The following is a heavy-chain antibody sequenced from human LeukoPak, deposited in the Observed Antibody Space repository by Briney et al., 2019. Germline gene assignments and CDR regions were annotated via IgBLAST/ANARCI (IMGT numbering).Heavy chain of an antibody. J-gene: IGHJ4*02. CDR1: GPSISSGGYY. CDR3: ARDWPTVTV. CDR2: IYYSGST. Sequence: SETLSLTCTVPGPSISSGGYYWGWLRQHPGKGLEWFGYIYYSGSTYYNPSLRSRVTISVDTSKNQFSLKLSSVTAADTAVYYCARDWPTVTVWGEGTLVTVSS. V-gene: IGHV4-31*03. D-gene: IGHD4-17*01.